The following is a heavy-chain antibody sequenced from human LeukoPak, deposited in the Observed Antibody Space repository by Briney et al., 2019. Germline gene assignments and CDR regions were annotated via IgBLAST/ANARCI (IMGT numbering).Heavy chain of an antibody. CDR2: IIPIFGTA. J-gene: IGHJ4*02. CDR1: GGTFSSYA. Sequence: SVKVSCKASGGTFSSYAISWVRQAPGQGLEWMGGIIPIFGTANYAQKFQGRVTITADKSTSTAYMELSSLRSEDTAVYYCARARPPYGSGSYHPFGYWGQGTLVTVSS. V-gene: IGHV1-69*06. CDR3: ARARPPYGSGSYHPFGY. D-gene: IGHD3-10*01.